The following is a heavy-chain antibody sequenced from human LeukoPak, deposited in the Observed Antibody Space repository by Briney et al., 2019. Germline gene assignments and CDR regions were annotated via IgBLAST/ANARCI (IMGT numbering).Heavy chain of an antibody. CDR3: ARGEDYQLLGRNFDY. J-gene: IGHJ4*02. Sequence: SETLSLTCAVYGGSFSGYYWSWIRQPPGKGLEWMGEINHSGSTNYNPSLKSRVTLSVDTSKNQFSLKLSSVTAADTAVYYCARGEDYQLLGRNFDYWGQGTLVTASS. CDR1: GGSFSGYY. V-gene: IGHV4-34*01. D-gene: IGHD2-2*01. CDR2: INHSGST.